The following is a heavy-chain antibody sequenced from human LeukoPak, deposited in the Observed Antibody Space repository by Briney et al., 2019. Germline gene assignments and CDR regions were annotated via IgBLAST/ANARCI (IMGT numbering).Heavy chain of an antibody. D-gene: IGHD6-13*01. Sequence: ASVKVSCKASGYTFTTYAIHWVRQAPGQRLEWLGWINTGTGDTRYSQTFQGRVTLTTDTSTGTADLEMNSLTFEDTAVYYCATGTNGLYGSNRFQGYFDDWGQGTLVTVLS. V-gene: IGHV1-3*04. CDR2: INTGTGDT. J-gene: IGHJ4*02. CDR3: ATGTNGLYGSNRFQGYFDD. CDR1: GYTFTTYA.